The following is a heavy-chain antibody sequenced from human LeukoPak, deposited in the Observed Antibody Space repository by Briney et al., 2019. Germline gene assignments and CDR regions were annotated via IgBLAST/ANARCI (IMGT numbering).Heavy chain of an antibody. V-gene: IGHV3-48*03. CDR1: GFTFNTYE. CDR2: IGSGGRKI. J-gene: IGHJ3*01. D-gene: IGHD5-12*01. CDR3: ARVGYYYGLDF. Sequence: GGSLRLSCAASGFTFNTYEMSWVRQAPGKGLEWVSSIGSGGRKISYADSVKGRFTVSRDNAKTSLFPQVNSLGPEDTATYYCARVGYYYGLDFWGQGTMITVSS.